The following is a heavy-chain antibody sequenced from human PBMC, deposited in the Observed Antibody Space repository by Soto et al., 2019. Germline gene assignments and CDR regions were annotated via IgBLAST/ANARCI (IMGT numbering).Heavy chain of an antibody. D-gene: IGHD2-15*01. CDR2: IYYSGST. Sequence: QVQLQESGPGLVKPSETLSLTCTVSGGSISSYYWSWIRQPPGKGLEWIGYIYYSGSTNYNPSLXSXVXLXVATSTNQSSLKLSSVPAADTAVYYCARRWGRRFDYWGQGTLVTVSS. CDR1: GGSISSYY. V-gene: IGHV4-59*08. J-gene: IGHJ4*02. CDR3: ARRWGRRFDY.